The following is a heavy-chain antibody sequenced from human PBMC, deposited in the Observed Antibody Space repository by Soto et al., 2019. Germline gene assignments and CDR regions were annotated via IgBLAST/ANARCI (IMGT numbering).Heavy chain of an antibody. V-gene: IGHV3-23*01. J-gene: IGHJ5*01. CDR1: GFTFSSYA. CDR3: ENIGPPDS. Sequence: EVQLLESGGGLVQPGGSLRLSCAASGFTFSSYAMNWVRQAPGKGLEWVSAIRASVGTTYYADSVKGRFTISRDNSKNTLYLQRSSLRAEDRAVYYCENIGPPDSWGQGTLVTLSS. CDR2: IRASVGTT. D-gene: IGHD3-10*01.